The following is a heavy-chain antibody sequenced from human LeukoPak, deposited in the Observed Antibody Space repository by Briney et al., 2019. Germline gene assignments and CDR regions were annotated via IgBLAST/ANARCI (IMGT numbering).Heavy chain of an antibody. CDR3: AKTSGGGGHDS. CDR1: GYYIGSGHY. V-gene: IGHV4-38-2*02. J-gene: IGHJ5*01. D-gene: IGHD4-23*01. CDR2: VYHSGT. Sequence: PAETLSLTCIVSGYYIGSGHYWTWTRQPPGKGLEWTGCVYHSGTYYTSSLTSRVSISMDTSRNLFSLKVTSVTAADSAFYYCAKTSGGGGHDSWGQGLLVTVSS.